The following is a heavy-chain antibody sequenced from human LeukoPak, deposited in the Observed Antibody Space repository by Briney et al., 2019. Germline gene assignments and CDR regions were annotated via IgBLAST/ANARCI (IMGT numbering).Heavy chain of an antibody. CDR3: TREGDFDY. CDR1: GFSFITYA. V-gene: IGHV3-30*02. D-gene: IGHD1-26*01. Sequence: PGGSPRLSCAASGFSFITYAMHWVRQAPGKGLEWVAFMRPDGSDKYYADSVKGRFTISRDNSKNTLYLQMNSLRPEDTAVYYCTREGDFDYWGQGTLVTVSS. J-gene: IGHJ4*02. CDR2: MRPDGSDK.